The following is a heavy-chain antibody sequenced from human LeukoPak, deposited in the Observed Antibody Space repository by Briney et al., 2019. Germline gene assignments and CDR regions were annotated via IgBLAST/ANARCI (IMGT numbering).Heavy chain of an antibody. CDR1: GYTFTSYG. Sequence: ASVKVSCKASGYTFTSYGISWVRQAPGQGLEWMGWISAYNGNTNYAQKLQGRVTMTTDTSTSTAYMELRSLRSDDTAVYYCAGGHYYYDSSGYPGSFDYWGQGTLVTVSS. J-gene: IGHJ4*02. CDR3: AGGHYYYDSSGYPGSFDY. D-gene: IGHD3-22*01. V-gene: IGHV1-18*01. CDR2: ISAYNGNT.